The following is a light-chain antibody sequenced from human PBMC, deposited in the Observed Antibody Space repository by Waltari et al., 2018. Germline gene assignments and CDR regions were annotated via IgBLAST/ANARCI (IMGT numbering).Light chain of an antibody. CDR3: SAWDDNLNGVI. CDR2: TDD. V-gene: IGLV1-44*01. Sequence: QSVLTQPPSASGTPGQRVTISCSGSTSNIGSNTVSWYKQLPGTAPNLLIFTDDQRPSGFPDRFSGAKSGTSASLAISGPQSEDEAHYHCSAWDDNLNGVIFGGGTKLTVL. J-gene: IGLJ2*01. CDR1: TSNIGSNT.